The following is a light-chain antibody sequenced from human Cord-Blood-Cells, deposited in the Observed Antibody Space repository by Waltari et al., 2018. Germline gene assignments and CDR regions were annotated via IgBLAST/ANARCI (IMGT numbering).Light chain of an antibody. CDR2: AAS. Sequence: IQLTQSPSSLSASVGDRVTITCRASQGISSYLAWYHQKPGKAPKLLIYAASTLQRGVPSRFSGSGSGTDFTLTISSLQPEDFATYYCQQLNSYPVAFGPGTKVDIK. CDR1: QGISSY. J-gene: IGKJ3*01. V-gene: IGKV1-9*01. CDR3: QQLNSYPVA.